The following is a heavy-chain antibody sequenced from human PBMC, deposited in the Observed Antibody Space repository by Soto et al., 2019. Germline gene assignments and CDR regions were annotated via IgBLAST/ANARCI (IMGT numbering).Heavy chain of an antibody. CDR2: ISAYNGNT. D-gene: IGHD3-22*01. CDR1: GYTFTSYG. CDR3: ARDYYDSSVYPFDY. J-gene: IGHJ4*02. Sequence: ASVKVSCKASGYTFTSYGISWARQAPGQGLEWMGWISAYNGNTNYAQKLQGRVTMTTDTSTSTAYMELRSLRSDDTAVYYCARDYYDSSVYPFDYWGQGTLVTVSS. V-gene: IGHV1-18*01.